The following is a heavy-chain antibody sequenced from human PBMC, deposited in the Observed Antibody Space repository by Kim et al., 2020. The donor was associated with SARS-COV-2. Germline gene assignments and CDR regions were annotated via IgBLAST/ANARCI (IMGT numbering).Heavy chain of an antibody. Sequence: ASVKVSCKASGYTFTDYFIHWVRQAPGQGPEWMGRINPKRGDTAYAQKYQGRVTMTRDTSITTAYMEVSRLRSDDAAIYYCVREAVVMTAIQDGFDIWGQGTMVTVSS. CDR2: INPKRGDT. CDR3: VREAVVMTAIQDGFDI. CDR1: GYTFTDYF. J-gene: IGHJ3*02. V-gene: IGHV1-2*06. D-gene: IGHD2-21*02.